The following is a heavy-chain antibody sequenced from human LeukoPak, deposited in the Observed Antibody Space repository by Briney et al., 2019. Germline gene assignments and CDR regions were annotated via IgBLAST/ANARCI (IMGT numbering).Heavy chain of an antibody. J-gene: IGHJ5*02. D-gene: IGHD3-22*01. CDR3: ARRKKYYYDSSGYPAGGWFDP. V-gene: IGHV4-34*01. CDR1: GGSFSGYY. Sequence: PSETLSLTCAVYGGSFSGYYWSWIRQPPGKGLEWIGEINHSGSTNYNPSLKSRVTISVDTSKNQFSLKLSSVTAADTAVYYCARRKKYYYDSSGYPAGGWFDPWGQGTLVTVSS. CDR2: INHSGST.